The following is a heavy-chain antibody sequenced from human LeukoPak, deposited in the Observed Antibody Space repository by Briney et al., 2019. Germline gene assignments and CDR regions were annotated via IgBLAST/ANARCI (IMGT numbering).Heavy chain of an antibody. CDR2: IYPDDSHT. CDR3: ARLYTRLTRSIWGRFDP. D-gene: IGHD3-16*01. V-gene: IGHV5-51*04. CDR1: GYTFSNSW. Sequence: GVALKISCRGSGYTFSNSWIAWGRQTPEKGAGGVGIIYPDDSHTRYSPSFQGQVTIPADNPLSTAYLQWSSLKASDTAIYYCARLYTRLTRSIWGRFDPWGQGTLVTVSS. J-gene: IGHJ5*02.